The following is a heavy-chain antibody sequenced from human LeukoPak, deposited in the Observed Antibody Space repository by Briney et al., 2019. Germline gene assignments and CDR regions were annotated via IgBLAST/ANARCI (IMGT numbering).Heavy chain of an antibody. D-gene: IGHD3-10*01. Sequence: SETLSLTCTVSGSPISSYYWSWIRQPSGKGLEWIGRIYTSGSTNYNPSLKSRVTMSVDTSKNQCSLKLSSVTAADTAVYYCARDQYYYGRDLGLAFDYWGQGTLVTVSS. CDR3: ARDQYYYGRDLGLAFDY. J-gene: IGHJ4*02. CDR1: GSPISSYY. CDR2: IYTSGST. V-gene: IGHV4-4*07.